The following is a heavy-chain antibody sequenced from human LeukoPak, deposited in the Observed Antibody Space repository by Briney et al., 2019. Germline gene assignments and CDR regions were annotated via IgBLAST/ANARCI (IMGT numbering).Heavy chain of an antibody. V-gene: IGHV3-7*01. D-gene: IGHD3-3*01. CDR1: GFTFSSYW. CDR3: ARDRITIFGVVIPNNWFDP. Sequence: GGSLRLSCAASGFTFSSYWMSWARQAPGKGLEWVANIKQDGGEKYYVDSVKGRFTISRDNAKNSLYLQMNSLRAEDTAVYYCARDRITIFGVVIPNNWFDPWGQGTLVTVSS. CDR2: IKQDGGEK. J-gene: IGHJ5*02.